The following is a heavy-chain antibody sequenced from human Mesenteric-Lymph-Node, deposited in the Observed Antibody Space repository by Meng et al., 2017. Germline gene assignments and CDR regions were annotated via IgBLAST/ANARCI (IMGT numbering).Heavy chain of an antibody. CDR1: GGSFSGYY. CDR2: ISQSGRI. V-gene: IGHV4-34*01. J-gene: IGHJ4*02. CDR3: ATERTREVGLFDY. Sequence: QGKLQQWGAGLLKPSETLSLTCAVYGGSFSGYYWSWIRQPPGKGLEWIGEISQSGRIVYSPSLKNRVTISLDKPNNQFSLRLTSVTAADTAVYYCATERTREVGLFDYWGQGIMVTVSS. D-gene: IGHD1-26*01.